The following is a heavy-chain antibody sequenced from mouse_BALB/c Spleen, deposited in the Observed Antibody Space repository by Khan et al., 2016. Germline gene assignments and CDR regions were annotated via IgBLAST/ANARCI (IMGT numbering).Heavy chain of an antibody. V-gene: IGHV14-3*02. CDR2: IDPANGNT. J-gene: IGHJ3*01. D-gene: IGHD2-4*01. CDR3: ACSPDEYDVEFAF. CDR1: GFNIKDTY. Sequence: EVQLQESGAELVKPGASVKLSCTASGFNIKDTYMHWVKQRPEQGLEWIGRIDPANGNTKYDPKFQGKATITADTSSNTAYLQLSSLTTEDTAVYYCACSPDEYDVEFAFWGPGTLVTVSA.